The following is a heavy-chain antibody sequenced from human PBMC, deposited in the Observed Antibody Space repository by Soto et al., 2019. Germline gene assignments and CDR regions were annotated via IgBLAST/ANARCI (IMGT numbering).Heavy chain of an antibody. CDR3: ARDVAAGTEYFDY. J-gene: IGHJ4*02. CDR2: IKQDGSEK. CDR1: GFTFSSYW. V-gene: IGHV3-7*01. Sequence: GGSLRLSCAASGFTFSSYWMSWVRQAPGKGLEWVANIKQDGSEKYYVDSVKGRFTISRDNAKNSLYLQMNSLRAEDTAVYYCARDVAAGTEYFDYWGQGTLVTVSS. D-gene: IGHD6-13*01.